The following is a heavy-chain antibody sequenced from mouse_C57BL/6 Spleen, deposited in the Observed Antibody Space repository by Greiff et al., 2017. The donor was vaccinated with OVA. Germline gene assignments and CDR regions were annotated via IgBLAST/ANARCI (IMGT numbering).Heavy chain of an antibody. CDR2: ISSGGSYT. D-gene: IGHD2-1*01. J-gene: IGHJ2*01. CDR1: GFTFSSYG. Sequence: EVNLMESGGDLVKPGGSLKLSCAASGFTFSSYGMSWVRQTPDKRLEWVATISSGGSYTYYPDSVKGRFTISRDNAKNTRYLQMSSLKSEDTAMYYCARGLYGNYEDYFDYWGQGTTLTVSS. V-gene: IGHV5-6*02. CDR3: ARGLYGNYEDYFDY.